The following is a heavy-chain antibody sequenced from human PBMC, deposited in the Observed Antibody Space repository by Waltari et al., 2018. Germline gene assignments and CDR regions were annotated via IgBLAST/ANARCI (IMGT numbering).Heavy chain of an antibody. V-gene: IGHV4-59*11. D-gene: IGHD6-13*01. J-gene: IGHJ4*02. CDR1: VGPLHNPY. CDR2: IYSSGTT. Sequence: VQLQESGSGLAKPSETLSLTCTVTVGPLHNPYWNWIRQPPGKGLEWIGFIYSSGTTNYTPSLKSRVTISIDTSKNQFSLNLSSVTAADTAVYYCARVSAAGGTRLFDYWGQGTLVTVSS. CDR3: ARVSAAGGTRLFDY.